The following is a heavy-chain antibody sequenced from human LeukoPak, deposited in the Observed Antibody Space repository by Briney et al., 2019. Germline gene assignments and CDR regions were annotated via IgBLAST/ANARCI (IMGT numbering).Heavy chain of an antibody. V-gene: IGHV1-69*05. CDR3: ARGPADSYYFDY. CDR2: IIPIFGTA. D-gene: IGHD4-11*01. Sequence: SVKVSCKASGGTFSSYAISWVRQAPGQGLEWMGGIIPIFGTANCAQKFQGRVTITTDESTSTAYMELSSLRSEDTAVYYCARGPADSYYFDYWGQGTLVTVSS. J-gene: IGHJ4*02. CDR1: GGTFSSYA.